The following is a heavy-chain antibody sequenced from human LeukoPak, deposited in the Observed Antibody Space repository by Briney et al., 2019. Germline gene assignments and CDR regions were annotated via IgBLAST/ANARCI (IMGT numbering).Heavy chain of an antibody. CDR3: ARVGYYDSSGVTPRG. J-gene: IGHJ4*02. CDR1: GGSFSAYY. CDR2: INRSGST. V-gene: IGHV4-34*01. Sequence: SETLSLTCAVYGGSFSAYYWSWIRQPPGKGLEWIGEINRSGSTNYNPSLKSRVTISVDTSKNQFSLKLSPVTAADTAVYYCARVGYYDSSGVTPRGWGQGTLVTVSS. D-gene: IGHD3-22*01.